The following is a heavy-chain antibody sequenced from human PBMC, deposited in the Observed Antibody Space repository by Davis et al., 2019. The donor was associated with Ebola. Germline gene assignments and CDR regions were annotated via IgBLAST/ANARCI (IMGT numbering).Heavy chain of an antibody. Sequence: GESLKISCAASGFMFRGYGMHWVRQAPGKGLEWVAIISHDASYEYYADSVKGRFTISRDTSKNTIYLQMNSLRAEDTAVYYCAKGRSVVVSAIAFDSWGQGTLVTVSS. CDR1: GFMFRGYG. J-gene: IGHJ4*02. CDR2: ISHDASYE. V-gene: IGHV3-30*18. D-gene: IGHD2-21*01. CDR3: AKGRSVVVSAIAFDS.